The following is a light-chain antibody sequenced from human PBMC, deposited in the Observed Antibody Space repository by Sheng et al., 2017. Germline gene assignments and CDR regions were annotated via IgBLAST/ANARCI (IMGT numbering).Light chain of an antibody. CDR1: QAISNY. CDR2: DAS. CDR3: QQTYSMFPIT. J-gene: IGKJ3*01. Sequence: DIQMTQSPSSLSASIGDTVIISCRASQAISNYLNWYQQKPGKAPKLLIYDASSLHSGVPSRFSGSGSGTDFTLTITGLQSEDFASYYCQQTYSMFPITFGPGTTVEIK. V-gene: IGKV1-39*01.